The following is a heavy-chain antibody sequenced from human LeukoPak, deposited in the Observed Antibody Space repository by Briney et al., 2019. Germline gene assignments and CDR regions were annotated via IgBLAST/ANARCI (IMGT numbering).Heavy chain of an antibody. D-gene: IGHD2-2*01. CDR3: AGPMGPAAIFGFDY. Sequence: PGGSLRLSCAASGFTFDDYGMNWVRQAPGKGLEWVSGINWNGGSTGYADAVKGRFTISRDNAKKSLYLQMNSLRAEDTAVYYCAGPMGPAAIFGFDYWGQGTLTTVSS. CDR1: GFTFDDYG. J-gene: IGHJ4*02. V-gene: IGHV3-20*04. CDR2: INWNGGST.